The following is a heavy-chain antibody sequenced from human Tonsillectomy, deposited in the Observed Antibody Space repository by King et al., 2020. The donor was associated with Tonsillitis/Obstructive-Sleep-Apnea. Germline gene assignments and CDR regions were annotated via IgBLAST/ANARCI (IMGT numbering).Heavy chain of an antibody. V-gene: IGHV3-23*04. J-gene: IGHJ4*02. D-gene: IGHD3-22*01. Sequence: VQLVESGGGLVQPGGSLRLSCAASGFTFSIYAMTWVRQAPGKGLEWVSAISDSGGSTYYADSVKGRFTISRDNSKNTLYLQMYSLRAEDTAVYYCATIYRDYYDTSDYYWGQGTLVTVSS. CDR1: GFTFSIYA. CDR2: ISDSGGST. CDR3: ATIYRDYYDTSDYY.